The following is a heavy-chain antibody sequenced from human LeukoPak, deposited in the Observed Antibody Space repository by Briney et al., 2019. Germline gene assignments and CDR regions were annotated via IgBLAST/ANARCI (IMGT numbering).Heavy chain of an antibody. D-gene: IGHD6-13*01. CDR1: GDSVSSNSAA. Sequence: SQTLSLTCAISGDSVSSNSAAWNWIRQSPSRGLEGLGRTYYRSKWYNDYAVSVKSRITINPDTSKNQFSLQLNSVTPEDTAVYYCARGWMIAAAGNKEGWFDPWGQGTLVTVSS. J-gene: IGHJ5*02. CDR3: ARGWMIAAAGNKEGWFDP. CDR2: TYYRSKWYN. V-gene: IGHV6-1*01.